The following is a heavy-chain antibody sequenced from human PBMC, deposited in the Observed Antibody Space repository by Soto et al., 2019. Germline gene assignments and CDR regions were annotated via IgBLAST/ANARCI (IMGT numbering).Heavy chain of an antibody. V-gene: IGHV3-23*01. D-gene: IGHD3-9*01. CDR1: VITFSNYV. CDR3: AKGPATSYLGESYYYGMDV. CDR2: INHITSFT. Sequence: GGSLSLDCAASVITFSNYVRHWVRQAPGRGLEWVGGINHITSFTDYADSVKGRFSISRDNAKNKLYLQMISLRADDTAVYYCAKGPATSYLGESYYYGMDVWGQGTTVTVSS. J-gene: IGHJ6*02.